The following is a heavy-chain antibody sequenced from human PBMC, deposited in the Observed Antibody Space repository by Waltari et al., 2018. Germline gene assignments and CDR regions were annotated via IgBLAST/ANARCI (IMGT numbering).Heavy chain of an antibody. J-gene: IGHJ4*02. Sequence: QVQLQQWGAGLLKPSETLSLTCAVYGGSFSGYYWSLNRHPTGTGLEWIGEIYHSGSTNYNPSLKSRVTISVDTSKNQFSLKLSSVTAADTAVYYCARGTGWWVWSGYYGYFDYWGQGTLVTVSS. CDR1: GGSFSGYY. CDR2: IYHSGST. V-gene: IGHV4-34*01. D-gene: IGHD3-3*01. CDR3: ARGTGWWVWSGYYGYFDY.